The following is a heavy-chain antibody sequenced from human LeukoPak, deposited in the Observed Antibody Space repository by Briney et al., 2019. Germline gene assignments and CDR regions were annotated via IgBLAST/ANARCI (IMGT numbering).Heavy chain of an antibody. CDR2: ISDTGGRT. CDR1: GFSFSDSA. D-gene: IGHD3-3*01. Sequence: PGGSLRLSCASSGFSFSDSAVSWVRHSPGEGLKWVSSISDTGGRTYYADSVKGRFTITRDNSRNTVNLQMNGLRADDTARYYCAKGGQDLDFWRFDLWGQGILVIVSS. CDR3: AKGGQDLDFWRFDL. V-gene: IGHV3-23*01. J-gene: IGHJ5*02.